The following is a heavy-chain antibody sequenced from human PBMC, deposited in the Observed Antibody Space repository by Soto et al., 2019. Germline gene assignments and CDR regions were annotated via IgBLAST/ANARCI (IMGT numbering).Heavy chain of an antibody. V-gene: IGHV5-10-1*01. Sequence: GESLKISCKGSGCSFTSYWISWVRQMPGKGLEWMGRIDPSDSYTNYSPSFQGHVTISADKSISTAYLQWSSLKASDTAMYYCASRGITMVRGVSYYYGMDVWGQGTTVTVSS. CDR2: IDPSDSYT. CDR3: ASRGITMVRGVSYYYGMDV. D-gene: IGHD3-10*01. J-gene: IGHJ6*02. CDR1: GCSFTSYW.